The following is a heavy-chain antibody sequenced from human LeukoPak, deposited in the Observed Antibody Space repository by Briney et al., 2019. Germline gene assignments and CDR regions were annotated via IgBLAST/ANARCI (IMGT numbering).Heavy chain of an antibody. CDR3: ATGYGDFRVEGRYFYS. Sequence: SETLSLTCTVSTGSVSSYYWSWIRQPPGKALEWIGFIYHSGSTNYNPSLTSRVTISIDTSKKHFFLKLKSVTAADTAVYYCATGYGDFRVEGRYFYSWGQGTLVTVSS. D-gene: IGHD4-17*01. CDR1: TGSVSSYY. J-gene: IGHJ4*02. V-gene: IGHV4-59*02. CDR2: IYHSGST.